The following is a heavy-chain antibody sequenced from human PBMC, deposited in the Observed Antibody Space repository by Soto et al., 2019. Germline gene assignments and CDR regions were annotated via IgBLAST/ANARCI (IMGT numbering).Heavy chain of an antibody. V-gene: IGHV3-23*01. D-gene: IGHD3-10*01. Sequence: EVQLLESGGGLVQPGGSLRLSCAASGFTFSSYAMSWVRQAPGKGLEWVSAISGSGGSTYYADSVKGRFTISRDNSKNTLYLQINSLRAEDTAVYYCAKSRPETYYYGSGSFHYMDVWGKGTTVTVSS. J-gene: IGHJ6*03. CDR3: AKSRPETYYYGSGSFHYMDV. CDR2: ISGSGGST. CDR1: GFTFSSYA.